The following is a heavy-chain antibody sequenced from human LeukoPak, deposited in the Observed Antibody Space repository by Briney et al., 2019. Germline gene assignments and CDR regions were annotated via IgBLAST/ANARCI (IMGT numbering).Heavy chain of an antibody. J-gene: IGHJ3*02. CDR1: GFTFSGSA. D-gene: IGHD2-15*01. CDR3: TRLAGGDAFDI. CDR2: IRSKANGYTT. Sequence: GGSLRLSCAASGFTFSGSAMHWVRQASGKGLEWVGRIRSKANGYTTACGASVKGRFTISRDDSQRATYVQMNSLKIEDTAVYYCTRLAGGDAFDIWGPGTMVTVSS. V-gene: IGHV3-73*01.